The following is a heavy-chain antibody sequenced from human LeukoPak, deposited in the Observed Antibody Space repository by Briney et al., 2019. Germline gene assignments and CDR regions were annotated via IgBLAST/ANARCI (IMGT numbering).Heavy chain of an antibody. CDR1: GGTFISFA. Sequence: SVKVSCKASGGTFISFAFSWVRLAPGQGLDWMGGIIPIFGTANYAQKFQGRVTITADESTSTAYMELSGLRSEDTAVYFCGSTYETGHFDYWGQGTLVTVSS. J-gene: IGHJ4*02. V-gene: IGHV1-69*01. CDR3: GSTYETGHFDY. D-gene: IGHD3-10*01. CDR2: IIPIFGTA.